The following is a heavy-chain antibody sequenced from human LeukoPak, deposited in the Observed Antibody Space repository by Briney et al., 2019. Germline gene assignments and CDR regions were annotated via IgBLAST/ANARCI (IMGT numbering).Heavy chain of an antibody. CDR2: INHSGST. J-gene: IGHJ3*02. Sequence: PSETLSLTCAIYGGSCSGYYWSWIRHPPGKGLKWIGEINHSGSTNYNQFLKSRVTISVDTSKNQFSLKLSAVTAADTAVYYCATPYVEMAKWDDAFDIWGQGTMVTVSS. CDR3: ATPYVEMAKWDDAFDI. D-gene: IGHD5-24*01. CDR1: GGSCSGYY. V-gene: IGHV4-34*01.